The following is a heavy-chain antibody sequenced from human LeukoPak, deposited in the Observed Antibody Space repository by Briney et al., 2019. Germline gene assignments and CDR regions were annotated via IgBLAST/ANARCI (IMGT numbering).Heavy chain of an antibody. D-gene: IGHD3-3*01. CDR2: IIPIFGTA. CDR3: ARGDYDFWSGREYFQH. J-gene: IGHJ1*01. Sequence: SVKVSCKASGGTFSSYAISWVRQAPGQGLEWMGRIIPIFGTANYAQKFQGRVTMTRDTSISTAYMELSRLRSDDTAVYYCARGDYDFWSGREYFQHWGQGTLVTVSS. CDR1: GGTFSSYA. V-gene: IGHV1-69*05.